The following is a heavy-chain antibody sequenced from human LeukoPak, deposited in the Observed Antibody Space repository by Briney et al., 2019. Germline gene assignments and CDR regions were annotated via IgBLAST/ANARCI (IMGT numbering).Heavy chain of an antibody. CDR1: GFIFSSYG. CDR2: ISYDGTKK. Sequence: GSLRLSCAASGFIFSSYGIHWVRQAPGKGLEWVAVISYDGTKKYYGDSVKGRFTISRDNSKNTVFLQMNSLRAEDTAVYYCASTGYQLLLVYWGQGTLVTVSS. J-gene: IGHJ4*02. V-gene: IGHV3-30*03. D-gene: IGHD2-2*01. CDR3: ASTGYQLLLVY.